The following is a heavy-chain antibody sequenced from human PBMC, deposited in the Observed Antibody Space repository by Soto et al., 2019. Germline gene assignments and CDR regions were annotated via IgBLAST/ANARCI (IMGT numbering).Heavy chain of an antibody. D-gene: IGHD6-6*01. CDR3: ARGSTAVRPHA. V-gene: IGHV4-59*01. Sequence: QVQLQESGPGLVKPSETLSLICTVSGGSISNYYWSWIRQPPGKGLEWIGYIYYSGSADYNPTLKSRVTMSVDTSKNQFSLKLSSVTAADTAVYYCARGSTAVRPHAWGRGTLVTVSS. CDR2: IYYSGSA. CDR1: GGSISNYY. J-gene: IGHJ5*02.